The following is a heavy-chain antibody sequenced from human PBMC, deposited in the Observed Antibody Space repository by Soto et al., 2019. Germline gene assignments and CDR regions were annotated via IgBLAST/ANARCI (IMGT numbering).Heavy chain of an antibody. D-gene: IGHD3-22*01. J-gene: IGHJ4*02. CDR2: ISSSGGST. CDR3: AKDRYYDNTGYGDY. Sequence: EVQLLESGGGLVQPGGSLRLSCATSGFTFSSYAMNWVRQAPGKGLEWVSGISSSGGSTFYADSVEGRFTISRDNSKNTLYLQMNSLRVDDTAVYYCAKDRYYDNTGYGDYWGQGTLVTVSS. CDR1: GFTFSSYA. V-gene: IGHV3-23*01.